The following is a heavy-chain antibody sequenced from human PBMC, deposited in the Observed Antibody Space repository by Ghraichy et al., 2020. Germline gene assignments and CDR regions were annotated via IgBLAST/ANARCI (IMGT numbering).Heavy chain of an antibody. CDR3: ARGFLGNWGLGA. CDR2: IYHSGST. D-gene: IGHD7-27*01. V-gene: IGHV4-30-2*01. J-gene: IGHJ5*02. Sequence: SQTLSLTCAVSGGSISSGGYSWSWIRQPPGKGLEWIGYIYHSGSTYYNPSLKSRVTISVDRSKNQFSLKLSSVTAADTAVYYCARGFLGNWGLGAWGQGTLVTVSS. CDR1: GGSISSGGYS.